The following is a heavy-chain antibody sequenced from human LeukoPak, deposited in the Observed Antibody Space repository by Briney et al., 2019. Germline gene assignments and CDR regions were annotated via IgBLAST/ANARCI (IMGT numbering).Heavy chain of an antibody. J-gene: IGHJ6*03. CDR1: GFMFSNYY. D-gene: IGHD3-10*01. CDR2: IKNAGIDT. Sequence: PGGSLRLSCVGSGFMFSNYYMYWVRQAPGKGLVWVSRIKNAGIDTIYADSVKGRFTVCRDNAKNTVYLQMSSLRAEDTAVYYCARGGYGHNMDVWGEGTTVTVSS. CDR3: ARGGYGHNMDV. V-gene: IGHV3-74*01.